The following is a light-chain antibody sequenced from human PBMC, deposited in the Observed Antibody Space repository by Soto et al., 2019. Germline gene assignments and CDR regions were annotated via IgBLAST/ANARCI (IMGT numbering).Light chain of an antibody. J-gene: IGLJ2*01. CDR3: AARDDSLSGVV. Sequence: QSVLTQPPSASGTPGQRVTISCSGSSSNIGRNYVYWYQQLPGTAPKRLIYRNNQRPSGVPDRFSGSKSGTSASLAISGLRSEDEADYYCAARDDSLSGVVFGGGTKLTVL. CDR2: RNN. CDR1: SSNIGRNY. V-gene: IGLV1-47*01.